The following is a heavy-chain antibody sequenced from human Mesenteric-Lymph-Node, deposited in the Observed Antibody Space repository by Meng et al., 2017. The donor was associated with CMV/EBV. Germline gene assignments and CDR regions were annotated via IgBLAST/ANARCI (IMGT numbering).Heavy chain of an antibody. CDR1: GGAFSGYY. D-gene: IGHD1-14*01. CDR3: ARGRIGSPIDWFDP. Sequence: AVYGGAFSGYYWSWIRQPPGKGLEWIGEINHSGSTNYNPSLKSRVTISVDTSKNQFSLKLSSVTAADTAVYYCARGRIGSPIDWFDPWGQGTLVTVSS. J-gene: IGHJ5*02. CDR2: INHSGST. V-gene: IGHV4-34*01.